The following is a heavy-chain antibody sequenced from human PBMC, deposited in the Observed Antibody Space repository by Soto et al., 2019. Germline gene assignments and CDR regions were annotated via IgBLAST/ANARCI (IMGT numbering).Heavy chain of an antibody. CDR3: ARGGGVTATFDY. V-gene: IGHV4-59*01. J-gene: IGHJ4*02. CDR1: GGSISSYY. D-gene: IGHD5-18*01. CDR2: ICYSGST. Sequence: SETLSLTCTVSGGSISSYYWSWIRQPPGKGLEWIGYICYSGSTNYNPSLKSRVTISVDTSKNQFSLKLSSVTAADTAVYYCARGGGVTATFDYWGQGTLVTVS.